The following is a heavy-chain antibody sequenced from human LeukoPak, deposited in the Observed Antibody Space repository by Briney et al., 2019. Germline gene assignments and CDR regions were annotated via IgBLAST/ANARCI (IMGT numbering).Heavy chain of an antibody. CDR3: ARGRLSPQVAILHRPTLFDY. CDR1: GGSFSGYY. J-gene: IGHJ4*02. Sequence: TSETLSLTCAVYGGSFSGYYWSWIRQPPGKGLEWIGEINHSGSTNYNPSLKSRVTISVDTSKNQFSLKLSSVTAADTAVYYCARGRLSPQVAILHRPTLFDYWGQGTLVTVSS. D-gene: IGHD5-12*01. V-gene: IGHV4-34*01. CDR2: INHSGST.